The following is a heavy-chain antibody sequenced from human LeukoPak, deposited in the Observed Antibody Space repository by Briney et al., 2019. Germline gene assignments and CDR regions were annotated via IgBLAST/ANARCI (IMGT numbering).Heavy chain of an antibody. V-gene: IGHV3-23*01. D-gene: IGHD3-10*01. CDR2: ISGSGGST. J-gene: IGHJ5*02. CDR3: ARDRVTMVRGVIIYWFDP. CDR1: GFTFSSYA. Sequence: GGSLRLSCAASGFTFSSYAMSWVRQAPGKGLEWVSGISGSGGSTYYAGSAKGRFTISRDNSKNTLYLQMNSLRAEDTAVYYCARDRVTMVRGVIIYWFDPWGQGTLVTVSS.